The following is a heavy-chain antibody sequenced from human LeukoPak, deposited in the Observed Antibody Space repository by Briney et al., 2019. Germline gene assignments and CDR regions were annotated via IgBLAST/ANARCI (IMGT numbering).Heavy chain of an antibody. V-gene: IGHV3-23*01. D-gene: IGHD2-15*01. J-gene: IGHJ4*02. CDR3: AKDYSDSRVADVFLEY. Sequence: GGSLSLSCAASGLTFSDYAMSWFRQAPGKGLEWVSGITSGFTPLNADSVKGRFTISRDNSKNTFHLQLNSLRAEDTAVYYCAKDYSDSRVADVFLEYWGKGTLVTVSS. CDR1: GLTFSDYA. CDR2: ITSGFTP.